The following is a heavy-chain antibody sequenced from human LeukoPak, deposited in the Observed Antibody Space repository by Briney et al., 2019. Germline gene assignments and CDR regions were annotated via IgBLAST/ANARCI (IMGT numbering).Heavy chain of an antibody. CDR1: GFTFSSYA. CDR3: AKDIGSWYDQNWFDP. J-gene: IGHJ5*02. CDR2: ISGSGGST. Sequence: HPGGSLRLSCAASGFTFSSYAMSWVRQAPGKGLEWVSAISGSGGSTYYADSVKGRFTISRDNSKNTLYLQMNSLRAEDTAVYYCAKDIGSWYDQNWFDPWGQGTLVTVSS. V-gene: IGHV3-23*01. D-gene: IGHD6-13*01.